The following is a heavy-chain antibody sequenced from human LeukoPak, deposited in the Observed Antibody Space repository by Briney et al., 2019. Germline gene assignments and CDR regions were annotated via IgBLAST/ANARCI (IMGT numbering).Heavy chain of an antibody. CDR2: IYYSGST. CDR3: ARLTGRGYSYGYGG. J-gene: IGHJ4*02. Sequence: SETLSLTCTVSGGSISSYYWSWIRQPPGKGLEWIGYIYYSGSTNYNPSLKSRVTISVDTSKNQFSLKLSSVTAADTAVYYCARLTGRGYSYGYGGWGQGTLVTVSS. CDR1: GGSISSYY. V-gene: IGHV4-59*01. D-gene: IGHD5-18*01.